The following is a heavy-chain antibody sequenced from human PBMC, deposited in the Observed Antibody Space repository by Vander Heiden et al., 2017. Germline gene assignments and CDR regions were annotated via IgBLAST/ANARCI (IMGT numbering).Heavy chain of an antibody. CDR3: ARGRPLAGRCDP. Sequence: QVQLQESGPGLVKPSETLSLTCPVSGGSISSYYWSWLRQPPGKGLEWIGYIDDSGSTNYNPSLKSRVTRSVDMSKNQFSLKRSPGTAADTDGDYGARGRPLAGRCDPWGQGT. CDR1: GGSISSYY. CDR2: IDDSGST. V-gene: IGHV4-59*08. J-gene: IGHJ5*02. D-gene: IGHD3-10*01.